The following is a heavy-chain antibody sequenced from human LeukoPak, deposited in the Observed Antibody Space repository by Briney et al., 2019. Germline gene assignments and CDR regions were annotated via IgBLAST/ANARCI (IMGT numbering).Heavy chain of an antibody. J-gene: IGHJ4*02. CDR1: GYTFTSYY. V-gene: IGHV1-46*01. D-gene: IGHD4-23*01. Sequence: ASVKVSCKASGYTFTSYYMHWVRQAPGQGLEWMGIINPSGGSTNYAQKFQGRVTMTRDMSTSTVYMELSSLRSEDTAVYYCAREFGPTVVFGYWGQGTLVTVSS. CDR2: INPSGGST. CDR3: AREFGPTVVFGY.